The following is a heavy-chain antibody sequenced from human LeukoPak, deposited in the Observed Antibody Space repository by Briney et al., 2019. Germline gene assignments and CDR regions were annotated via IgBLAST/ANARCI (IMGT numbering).Heavy chain of an antibody. Sequence: PGGSLRLSCAASGFTFSYHWMTWVRQAPGKGLEWVSAISGSGGSTYYADSVKGRFTISRDNSKNTLYLQMNSLRAEDTAVYYCAKEGYSGYDYSDYWGQGTLVTVSS. CDR3: AKEGYSGYDYSDY. J-gene: IGHJ4*02. CDR1: GFTFSYHW. D-gene: IGHD5-12*01. CDR2: ISGSGGST. V-gene: IGHV3-23*01.